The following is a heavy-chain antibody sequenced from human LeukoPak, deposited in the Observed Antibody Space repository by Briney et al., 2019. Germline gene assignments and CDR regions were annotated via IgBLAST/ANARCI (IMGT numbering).Heavy chain of an antibody. V-gene: IGHV3-7*01. CDR1: GFIFTNYF. CDR2: VKHDGSEK. D-gene: IGHD3-3*01. Sequence: GGSLRLSCAASGFIFTNYFMSWVRQAPGKGLEWVASVKHDGSEKYYVDSVRGRFTISRDNTMNSLYLQMSSLRAEDTAVYYCATDRGWRTSGYYLYYFEYWGQGTLVTFSS. CDR3: ATDRGWRTSGYYLYYFEY. J-gene: IGHJ4*02.